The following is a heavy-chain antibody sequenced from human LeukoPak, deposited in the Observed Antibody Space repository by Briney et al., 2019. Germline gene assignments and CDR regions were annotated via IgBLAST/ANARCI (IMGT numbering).Heavy chain of an antibody. CDR1: GGSFSGYY. CDR2: ITHSGDT. CDR3: AREGGPYRPLDH. Sequence: PSETLSLTCAVYGGSFSGYYWTWIRQPPGERLEWIGEITHSGDTNYNPPLKSRVTISVDTSKNQFSLKLSSVTAADTAVYYCAREGGPYRPLDHSGQGTLVTVSS. V-gene: IGHV4-34*01. J-gene: IGHJ4*02.